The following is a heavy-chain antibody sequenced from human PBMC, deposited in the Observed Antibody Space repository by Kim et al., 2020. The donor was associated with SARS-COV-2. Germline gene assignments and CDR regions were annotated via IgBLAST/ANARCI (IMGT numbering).Heavy chain of an antibody. CDR3: ATPGG. V-gene: IGHV4-39*01. J-gene: IGHJ4*02. CDR1: GGSVSSSSYY. CDR2: IYYSGST. Sequence: SETLSLTCTVSGGSVSSSSYYWGWIRQPPGQGLEWIGSIYYSGSTYYNPSLKSRVTISVDTSKNQFSLKLSSVTAADTAVYYCATPGGGGQGTPVTVAS. D-gene: IGHD3-10*01.